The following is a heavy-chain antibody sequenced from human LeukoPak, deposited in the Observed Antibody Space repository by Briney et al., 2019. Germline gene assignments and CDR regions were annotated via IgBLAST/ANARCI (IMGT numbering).Heavy chain of an antibody. CDR3: ATTGGYYGSGSYCDY. J-gene: IGHJ4*02. V-gene: IGHV3-74*01. Sequence: GGSLRLSCAASGFTFSSYWMHWVRQAPGKGLVWVSRINSDGSSTSYADSVKGRFTISRDNAKNTLYLQMNSPRAEDTAVYYCATTGGYYGSGSYCDYWGQGTLVTVSS. D-gene: IGHD3-10*01. CDR2: INSDGSST. CDR1: GFTFSSYW.